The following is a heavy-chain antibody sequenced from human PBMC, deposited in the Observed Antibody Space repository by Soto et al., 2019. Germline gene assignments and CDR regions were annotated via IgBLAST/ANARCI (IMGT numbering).Heavy chain of an antibody. CDR1: GFPFKNYA. D-gene: IGHD5-12*01. Sequence: GGSLSLSCAASGFPFKNYAMSWVRQAPGKGLEWVSSITDSGNSPYHADSVKGRFTISRDNSKNTLYLQVNSLRPEDTAVYFCARQMPGYRTLDYWGLGTLVTVSS. V-gene: IGHV3-23*01. CDR3: ARQMPGYRTLDY. CDR2: ITDSGNSP. J-gene: IGHJ4*02.